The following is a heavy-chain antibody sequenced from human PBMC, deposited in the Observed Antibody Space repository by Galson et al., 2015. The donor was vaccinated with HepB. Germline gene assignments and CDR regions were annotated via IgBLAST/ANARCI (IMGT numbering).Heavy chain of an antibody. Sequence: SLRLSCAASGFTVSSNYMSWVRQAPGKGLEWVSVIYSGGSTYYADSVKGRFTISRDNSKNTLYLQMNSLRAEDTAVYYCAGYPIFGVPRNYGMDVWGQGTTVTVSS. J-gene: IGHJ6*02. V-gene: IGHV3-53*01. CDR2: IYSGGST. CDR1: GFTVSSNY. CDR3: AGYPIFGVPRNYGMDV. D-gene: IGHD3-3*01.